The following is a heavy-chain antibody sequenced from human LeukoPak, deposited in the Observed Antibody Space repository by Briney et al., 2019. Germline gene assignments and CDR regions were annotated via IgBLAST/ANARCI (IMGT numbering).Heavy chain of an antibody. CDR3: TIDEWELPGY. CDR1: GYTFTDYY. V-gene: IGHV1-2*02. J-gene: IGHJ4*02. Sequence: ASVKVSCKTSGYTFTDYYIHWVRQAPGQGLEWMGWISPKSGATDFAQKFQGRNTLTRDTSITTAHMEMNRLTSDDTAVYFCTIDEWELPGYWGQGTRVTV. D-gene: IGHD1-26*01. CDR2: ISPKSGAT.